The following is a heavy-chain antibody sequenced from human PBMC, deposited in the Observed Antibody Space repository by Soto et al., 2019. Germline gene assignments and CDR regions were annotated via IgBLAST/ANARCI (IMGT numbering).Heavy chain of an antibody. J-gene: IGHJ3*02. CDR2: ISSSSSTI. D-gene: IGHD5-12*01. CDR1: GFTFSSYS. CDR3: ARVGYSGYGRRAGAFDI. Sequence: PGGSLRLSCAASGFTFSSYSMNWVRQAPGKGLEWVSYISSSSSTIYYADSVKGRFTISRDNAKNSLYLQMNSLRAEDTAVYYCARVGYSGYGRRAGAFDIWGQGTMVTVSS. V-gene: IGHV3-48*01.